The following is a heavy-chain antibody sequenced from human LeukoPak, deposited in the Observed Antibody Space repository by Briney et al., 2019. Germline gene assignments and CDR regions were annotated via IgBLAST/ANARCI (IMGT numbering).Heavy chain of an antibody. CDR3: VRGKRRFDY. CDR1: GFSFYESY. Sequence: GGSLRLSCAASGFSFYESYMTWIRQAPGKGLEWVAYISGRSYSMYYADSVKGRFNISRDNSLNSLFLHMSSLRVDDTAVYYCVRGKRRFDYWGQGTLVTVSS. V-gene: IGHV3-11*01. CDR2: ISGRSYSM. J-gene: IGHJ4*02.